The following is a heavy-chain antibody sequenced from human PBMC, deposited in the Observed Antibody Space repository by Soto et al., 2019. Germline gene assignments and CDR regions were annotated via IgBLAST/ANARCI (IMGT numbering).Heavy chain of an antibody. Sequence: GGSLRLSCAASGFTLSGYAMDWVRQAPGKGLEYVSGISSNGVGTYYANSVQGRFTISRDNSKNTVYLQRGSLRPVDTAVYYCARRARPDFYYMDVWGKGTTVTVSS. V-gene: IGHV3-64*01. CDR3: ARRARPDFYYMDV. J-gene: IGHJ6*03. CDR2: ISSNGVGT. CDR1: GFTLSGYA. D-gene: IGHD6-6*01.